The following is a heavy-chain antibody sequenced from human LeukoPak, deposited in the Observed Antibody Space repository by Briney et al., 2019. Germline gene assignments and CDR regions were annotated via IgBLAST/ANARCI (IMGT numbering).Heavy chain of an antibody. CDR2: IYASASA. V-gene: IGHV4-61*02. CDR3: ARDRGSSYYSIWFDP. J-gene: IGHJ5*02. CDR1: GDSISSGNYY. D-gene: IGHD6-13*01. Sequence: KPSETLSLTCTVSGDSISSGNYYWSWIRQPAGKGLEWIGRIYASASANYNPSLKSRVTISVDTSKNQFSLRLSSVTAADTAVYYCARDRGSSYYSIWFDPWGQGTLVTVSS.